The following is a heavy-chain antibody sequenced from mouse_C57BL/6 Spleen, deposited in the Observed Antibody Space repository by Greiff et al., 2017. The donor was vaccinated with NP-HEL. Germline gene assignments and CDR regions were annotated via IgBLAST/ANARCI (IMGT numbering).Heavy chain of an antibody. J-gene: IGHJ3*01. CDR1: GYTFTSYG. D-gene: IGHD1-1*01. Sequence: QVQLQQSGAELARPGASVKLSCKASGYTFTSYGISWVKQRTGQGLEWIGEIYPRSGNTYYNEKFKGKATLTADKSSSTAYMELRSLTSEDSAVYFCARGAITTGAWFAYWGQGTLVTVSA. CDR3: ARGAITTGAWFAY. CDR2: IYPRSGNT. V-gene: IGHV1-81*01.